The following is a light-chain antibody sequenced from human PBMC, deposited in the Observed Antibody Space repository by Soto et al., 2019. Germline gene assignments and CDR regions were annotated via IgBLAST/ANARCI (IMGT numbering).Light chain of an antibody. J-gene: IGLJ1*01. CDR1: SSVVGGYNY. Sequence: QSALTPPASVSGSPGQSITISCTGTSSVVGGYNYVSWYQHHQGKAPKLMIYDVSNRPSGGSNLFSGSKSGNTASLTISGLQPEDEADYDCSSYTTSNARQIVFGTGTKVTVL. CDR3: SSYTTSNARQIV. CDR2: DVS. V-gene: IGLV2-14*03.